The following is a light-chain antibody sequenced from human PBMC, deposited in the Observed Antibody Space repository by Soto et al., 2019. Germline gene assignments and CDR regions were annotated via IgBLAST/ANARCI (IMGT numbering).Light chain of an antibody. CDR1: SSDVGGYNY. V-gene: IGLV2-14*01. J-gene: IGLJ1*01. CDR3: SSYRSTRALV. Sequence: QSALTQPASVSGSPGQSITISCTGTSSDVGGYNYVSWYQHHPGKAPKLIIFEVSNRPSGVSDRFSGSKSANTASLTISGLQAEDEADYYCSSYRSTRALVFGTGTNLTVL. CDR2: EVS.